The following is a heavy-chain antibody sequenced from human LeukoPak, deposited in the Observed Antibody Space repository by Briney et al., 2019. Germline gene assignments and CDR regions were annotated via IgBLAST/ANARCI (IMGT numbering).Heavy chain of an antibody. J-gene: IGHJ4*02. Sequence: SETLSLTCAVYGGSFSGYYWSWIRQPPGKGLEWIGEINHSGSTNYNPSLKSRVTISVDTSKNQFSLKLSSVTAADTAVYYCARHQSGSYFKAFDYWGQGTLVTVSS. CDR3: ARHQSGSYFKAFDY. V-gene: IGHV4-34*01. CDR1: GGSFSGYY. CDR2: INHSGST. D-gene: IGHD1-26*01.